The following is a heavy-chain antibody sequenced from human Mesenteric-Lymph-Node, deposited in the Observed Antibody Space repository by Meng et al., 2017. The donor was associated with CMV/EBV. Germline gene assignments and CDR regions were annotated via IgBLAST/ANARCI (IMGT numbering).Heavy chain of an antibody. CDR2: INHSGST. CDR3: ARDALAPT. Sequence: GSLRLSCAVYGGSFSGYYWSWIRQPPGKGLEWIGEINHSGSTNYNPSLKSRVTISLDTSKNQFSLKLSSVTAADTAVYYCARDALAPTWGQGTLVTVSS. V-gene: IGHV4-34*01. J-gene: IGHJ4*02. CDR1: GGSFSGYY. D-gene: IGHD1-26*01.